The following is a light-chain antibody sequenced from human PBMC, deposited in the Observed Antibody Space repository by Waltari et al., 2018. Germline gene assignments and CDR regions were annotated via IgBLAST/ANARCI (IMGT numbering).Light chain of an antibody. V-gene: IGKV2-24*01. J-gene: IGKJ1*01. CDR3: MQAKEFPRA. CDR1: QGLVHHNGNTY. CDR2: KVS. Sequence: DIVMTQTPLSLPVTLGQPASISCRSSQGLVHHNGNTYLSWLQQRPGQPPRLLIYKVSNRVPGVPDRFSGSGAGTDFTLKISRVEAEDVGIYYSMQAKEFPRALGQGTKVEIK.